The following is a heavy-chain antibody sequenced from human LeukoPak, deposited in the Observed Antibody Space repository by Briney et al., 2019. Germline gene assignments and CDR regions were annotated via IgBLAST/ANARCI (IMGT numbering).Heavy chain of an antibody. V-gene: IGHV3-30*04. Sequence: GRSLPLSCAASGFTFSSYAMHWVRQAPGKGLEWVAVISYDGSNKYYADSVKGRFTISRDNSKNTLYLQMNSLRAEDTAVYYCARGLYDILTGPDYWGQGTLVTVSS. CDR3: ARGLYDILTGPDY. CDR1: GFTFSSYA. J-gene: IGHJ4*02. D-gene: IGHD3-9*01. CDR2: ISYDGSNK.